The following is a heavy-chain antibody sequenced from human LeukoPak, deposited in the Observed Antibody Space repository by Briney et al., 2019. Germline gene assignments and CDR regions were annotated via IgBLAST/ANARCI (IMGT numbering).Heavy chain of an antibody. V-gene: IGHV4-39*01. CDR1: GGSISSSSYY. CDR2: IYYSGST. D-gene: IGHD2-2*01. CDR3: ARHIVVVPAAMGWFDP. J-gene: IGHJ5*02. Sequence: SETLSLTCTVSGGSISSSSYYWGWIRQPPGKGLEWIGSIYYSGSTYYNLSLKSRVTISVDTSKNQFSLKLSSVTAADTAVYYCARHIVVVPAAMGWFDPWGQGTLVTVSS.